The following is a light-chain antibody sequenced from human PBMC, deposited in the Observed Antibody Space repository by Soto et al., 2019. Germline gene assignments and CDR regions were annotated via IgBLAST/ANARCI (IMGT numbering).Light chain of an antibody. CDR1: QTISSW. J-gene: IGKJ5*01. CDR3: QQYGSAIT. CDR2: KAS. Sequence: DIQMTQSPSTLSGSVGDRVTITCRASQTISSWLAWYQQKPGKAPKLLIYKASTLKSGVPSRFSGSGSGTDFTLTISRLEPEDFAVYYCQQYGSAITFGQGTRLEV. V-gene: IGKV1-5*03.